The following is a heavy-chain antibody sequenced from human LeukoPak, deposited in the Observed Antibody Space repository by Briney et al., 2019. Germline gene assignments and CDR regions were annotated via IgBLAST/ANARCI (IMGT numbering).Heavy chain of an antibody. D-gene: IGHD3-10*02. CDR2: ISAYSGNT. CDR3: ARDLGSGSYYNGHFDC. J-gene: IGHJ4*02. CDR1: GYTFTTYG. Sequence: ASVKVSCKTSGYTFTTYGISWVRQAPGQGLEWMGWISAYSGNTNYAQKVQGRVTMTTDTSTSTAYMELRSLRSDDTAVYYCARDLGSGSYYNGHFDCWGQGTLVTVSS. V-gene: IGHV1-18*01.